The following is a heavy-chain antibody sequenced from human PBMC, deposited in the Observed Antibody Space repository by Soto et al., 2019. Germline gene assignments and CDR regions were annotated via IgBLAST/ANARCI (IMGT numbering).Heavy chain of an antibody. CDR1: GFTFSSYA. CDR3: AKDRGMSTIGHFDL. Sequence: EVQLLESGGGLVQPGGSLRLSCAASGFTFSSYAMNWVRQAPGKGLEWVSAFSGSGGSTYYADSVKGRFTISRDNSKNTLYLQMNSLRAEDTAVYYCAKDRGMSTIGHFDLWGRGTLVTVSS. CDR2: FSGSGGST. J-gene: IGHJ2*01. D-gene: IGHD1-1*01. V-gene: IGHV3-23*01.